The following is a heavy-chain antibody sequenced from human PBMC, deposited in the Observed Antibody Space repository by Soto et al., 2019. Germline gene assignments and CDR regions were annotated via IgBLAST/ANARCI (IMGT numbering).Heavy chain of an antibody. Sequence: QITLKESGPTVVKPTQTLTLTCTFSGFSISTSGVGVGWIRQPPGKALEWLALFYWDDDKRYSPSLKSRLTITKDTSKNQVVLTMTNMDPVDTATYYCAHTDYDFWSGYPNANYYFDYWGQGTLVTVSS. V-gene: IGHV2-5*02. J-gene: IGHJ4*02. CDR3: AHTDYDFWSGYPNANYYFDY. D-gene: IGHD3-3*01. CDR1: GFSISTSGVG. CDR2: FYWDDDK.